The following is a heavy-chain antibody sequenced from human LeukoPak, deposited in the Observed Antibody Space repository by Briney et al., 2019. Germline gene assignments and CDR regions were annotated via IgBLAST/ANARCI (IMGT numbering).Heavy chain of an antibody. D-gene: IGHD6-6*01. V-gene: IGHV1-46*01. CDR2: INPSGGST. Sequence: ASVTVSCKASVYTFTSYYMHWVRQAPGQRLEWMGIINPSGGSTSYAQKFQGRVTMTSDMSTSTVYMELSSLRSEDTAVDYCRAARSGFDYWGQGTLVTVSS. CDR1: VYTFTSYY. J-gene: IGHJ4*02. CDR3: RAARSGFDY.